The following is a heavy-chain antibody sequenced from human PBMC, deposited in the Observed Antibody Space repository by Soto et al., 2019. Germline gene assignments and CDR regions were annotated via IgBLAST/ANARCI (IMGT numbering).Heavy chain of an antibody. CDR3: ARNYGDYGVLIDY. CDR2: IWYDGSNK. CDR1: GFTFSSYG. Sequence: GSLRLSCAASGFTFSSYGMHWVRQAPGKGLEWVAVIWYDGSNKYYADSVKGRFAISRDNSKNTLYLQMNSLRAEDTAVYYCARNYGDYGVLIDYWGQGTLVTVSS. D-gene: IGHD4-17*01. V-gene: IGHV3-33*01. J-gene: IGHJ4*02.